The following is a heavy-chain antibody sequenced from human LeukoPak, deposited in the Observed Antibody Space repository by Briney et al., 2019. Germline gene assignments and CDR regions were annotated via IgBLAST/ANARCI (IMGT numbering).Heavy chain of an antibody. D-gene: IGHD2/OR15-2a*01. J-gene: IGHJ5*02. CDR2: ISSSNYI. CDR3: ARGKTSQNIVTRKTYNWFDP. V-gene: IGHV3-21*01. Sequence: PGGSLRLSCAASGFTFSSYNMNWVRQAPGKGLEWVSSISSSNYIYYADSVKGRFTNSRDNAKNSLYLQMKSLRAEDTAVYYCARGKTSQNIVTRKTYNWFDPWGQGTLVTVSS. CDR1: GFTFSSYN.